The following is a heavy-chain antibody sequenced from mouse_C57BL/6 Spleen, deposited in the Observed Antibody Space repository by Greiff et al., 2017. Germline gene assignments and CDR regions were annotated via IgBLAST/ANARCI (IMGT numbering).Heavy chain of an antibody. CDR1: GYTFTSYW. D-gene: IGHD1-1*01. J-gene: IGHJ4*01. CDR2: IDPSDSYT. V-gene: IGHV1-69*01. Sequence: QVQLQQPGAELVMPGASVKLSCKASGYTFTSYWMHWVKQRPGQGLEWIGEIDPSDSYTNYNQKFKGKSTLTVDKSSSTAYMQLSSLTSEDSAVYYCARRTYYYYGSSPYYAMDYWGQGTSVTVSS. CDR3: ARRTYYYYGSSPYYAMDY.